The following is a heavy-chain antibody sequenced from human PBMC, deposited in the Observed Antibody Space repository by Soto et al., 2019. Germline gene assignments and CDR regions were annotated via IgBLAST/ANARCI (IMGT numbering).Heavy chain of an antibody. CDR3: ARERCPNGVCENAFDI. J-gene: IGHJ3*02. CDR2: IHYRGST. D-gene: IGHD2-8*01. CDR1: GGSFSSGDYY. Sequence: QVQLQESGPGLVRPSQTLSLTCTVSGGSFSSGDYYWSWIRQSPGKGLEWIGYIHYRGSTYYSPSLKSRVTISVDTSTDQVSLSLSSVTAADTAVYYCARERCPNGVCENAFDIWGQGTMIFVSS. V-gene: IGHV4-30-4*01.